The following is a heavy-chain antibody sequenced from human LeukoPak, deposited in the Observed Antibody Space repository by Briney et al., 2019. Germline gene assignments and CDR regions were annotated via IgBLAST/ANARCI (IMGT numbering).Heavy chain of an antibody. J-gene: IGHJ6*02. CDR1: GFTFSSYA. CDR2: ISGSGGST. CDR3: AKKIGGYYDCSGYYLDV. V-gene: IGHV3-23*01. Sequence: GGSLRLSCAASGFTFSSYAMSWVRQAPGKGLEWVSAISGSGGSTYYADSVKGRFTISRDNSKNTLYLQMNSLRAEDTAVYYCAKKIGGYYDCSGYYLDVWGQGTTVTVSS. D-gene: IGHD3-22*01.